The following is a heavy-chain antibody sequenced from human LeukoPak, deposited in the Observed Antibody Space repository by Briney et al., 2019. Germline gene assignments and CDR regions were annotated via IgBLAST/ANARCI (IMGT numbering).Heavy chain of an antibody. Sequence: SETLSLTCTVSGGSISSYYWSWIRQPAGKGLEWIGRIYTSGSTNYNPSFKCRVTMSVDTSKNQFSLKLSSVTAADTAVYYCARDHVYYDVYAFDIWGQGTMVTVSS. CDR2: IYTSGST. V-gene: IGHV4-4*07. CDR3: ARDHVYYDVYAFDI. D-gene: IGHD3-22*01. J-gene: IGHJ3*02. CDR1: GGSISSYY.